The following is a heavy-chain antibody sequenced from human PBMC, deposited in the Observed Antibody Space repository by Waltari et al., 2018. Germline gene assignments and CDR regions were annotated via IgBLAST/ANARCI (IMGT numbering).Heavy chain of an antibody. Sequence: QVQLVQSGAEVKKPGASVKVSCKASGYTFSNYDINWGGQATGQGLEWMGWMNPISGNTGYAQKFQGRVTMTRNTSISTAYMELSSLRSEDTAVYYCASSVVVTNDAFDIWGQGTMVTVSS. CDR3: ASSVVVTNDAFDI. J-gene: IGHJ3*02. D-gene: IGHD2-21*02. CDR1: GYTFSNYD. V-gene: IGHV1-8*01. CDR2: MNPISGNT.